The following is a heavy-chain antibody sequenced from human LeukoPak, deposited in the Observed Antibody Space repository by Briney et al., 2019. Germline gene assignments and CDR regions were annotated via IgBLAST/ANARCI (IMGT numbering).Heavy chain of an antibody. CDR1: GFTFSSYA. CDR2: IWYDGSNK. J-gene: IGHJ4*02. D-gene: IGHD3-22*01. Sequence: PGRYLRLSCGASGFTFSSYAMHWVRQAPGKGLEWVAVIWYDGSNKYYADSVKGRFTISRDNSKNTLYLQMNSLRAEDTALYYCAKDISGYYSFDYWGQGNLVTVSS. CDR3: AKDISGYYSFDY. V-gene: IGHV3-30*04.